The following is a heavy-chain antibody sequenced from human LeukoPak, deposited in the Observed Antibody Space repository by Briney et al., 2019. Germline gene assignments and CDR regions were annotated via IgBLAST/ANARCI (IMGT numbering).Heavy chain of an antibody. CDR2: IYYSGGT. Sequence: SETLSLTCTVSGGSISSYYWTWIRQPPGKGLGLEWIGYIYYSGGTNYNPSLKSRVTISIDTSKNQVSLKLSSVTAADTAVYYCARLWDSSSSLDYWGQGTLVTASS. D-gene: IGHD6-6*01. J-gene: IGHJ4*02. V-gene: IGHV4-59*08. CDR3: ARLWDSSSSLDY. CDR1: GGSISSYY.